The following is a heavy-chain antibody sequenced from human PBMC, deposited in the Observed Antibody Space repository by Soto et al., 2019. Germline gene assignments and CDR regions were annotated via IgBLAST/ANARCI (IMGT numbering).Heavy chain of an antibody. J-gene: IGHJ4*02. D-gene: IGHD5-12*01. CDR2: IYWAGDL. Sequence: SGPTLVNPTQTLTLTCNFTGFSLNGNGVGVGWIRQPPGKALEWLALIYWAGDLRYSPALKSRLTITQDPSKDQVVLTMTNMDPTDPGTYYCAHGYVQLLSTFHYFDSWGQGIRVTVSS. CDR1: GFSLNGNGVG. CDR3: AHGYVQLLSTFHYFDS. V-gene: IGHV2-5*02.